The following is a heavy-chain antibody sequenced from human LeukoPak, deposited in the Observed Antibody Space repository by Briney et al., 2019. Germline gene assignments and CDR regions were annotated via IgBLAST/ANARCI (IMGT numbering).Heavy chain of an antibody. V-gene: IGHV4-30-2*05. CDR3: ARTASEYSISWID. J-gene: IGHJ1*01. CDR2: IYHSGST. CDR1: GGSISSGGYY. Sequence: PSQTLSLTCTVSGGSISSGGYYWRWIRQPPGKGLEWIGYIYHSGSTYYNPSLKSRVTISVDSSKNQFSLKLTSVTAADTAVYYCARTASEYSISWIDWGQGTLVTVSS. D-gene: IGHD6-13*01.